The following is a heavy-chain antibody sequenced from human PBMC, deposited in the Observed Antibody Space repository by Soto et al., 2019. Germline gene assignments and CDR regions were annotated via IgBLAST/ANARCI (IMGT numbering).Heavy chain of an antibody. Sequence: SETLSLTCAVYVGSFSGYDWSLIRQRPGKGLECIGEINRSGSTNYHPSLKSRVTISVDKSKNQLSLKLSSVTAADTAVYYCARAGRYFDWLLRSKYYYGMDVWGQGTTVT. CDR2: INRSGST. CDR3: ARAGRYFDWLLRSKYYYGMDV. D-gene: IGHD3-9*01. J-gene: IGHJ6*01. CDR1: VGSFSGYD. V-gene: IGHV4-34*01.